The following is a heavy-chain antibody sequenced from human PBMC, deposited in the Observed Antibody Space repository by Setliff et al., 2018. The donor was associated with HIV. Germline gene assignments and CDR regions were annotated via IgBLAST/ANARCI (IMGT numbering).Heavy chain of an antibody. CDR1: GGSISTYH. V-gene: IGHV4-59*05. Sequence: SETLSLTCSVSGGSISTYHWSWIRQPPGKGLEWIASIRSSGDTYYNPSLQSRVIISVDTSNNQISLKLTSVTAADTAVYYCTIPASSLAPNWGRGTQVTVSS. J-gene: IGHJ4*02. CDR2: IRSSGDT. CDR3: TIPASSLAPN.